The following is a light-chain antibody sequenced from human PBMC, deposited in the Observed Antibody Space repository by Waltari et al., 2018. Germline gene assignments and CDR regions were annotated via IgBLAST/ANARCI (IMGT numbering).Light chain of an antibody. CDR2: DTN. CDR1: TSTFGKSF. Sequence: QSVLTQPPSVSATPGQKVTISCSGITSTFGKSFVSWTQHIPGTAPKLLIYDTNKRPSEIPARFSGSRSGTSATLAIAGLQTGDEAVYYCGAWDRSLTAWVFGGGTKLTVL. V-gene: IGLV1-51*01. J-gene: IGLJ3*02. CDR3: GAWDRSLTAWV.